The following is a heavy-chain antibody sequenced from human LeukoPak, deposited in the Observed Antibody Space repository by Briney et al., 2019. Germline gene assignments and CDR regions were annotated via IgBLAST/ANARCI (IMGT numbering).Heavy chain of an antibody. CDR2: IYYSGST. CDR1: GGSISSSSYY. V-gene: IGHV4-39*07. J-gene: IGHJ6*03. D-gene: IGHD3-22*01. CDR3: TRAASSGPLFTYHMDV. Sequence: SETLSLTCTVSGGSISSSSYYWSWIRQPPGKGLEWIGSIYYSGSTYYNPSLKSRATISVDTSKNQFSLKLTSVTAADTAVYYCTRAASSGPLFTYHMDVWGKGTTVTVSS.